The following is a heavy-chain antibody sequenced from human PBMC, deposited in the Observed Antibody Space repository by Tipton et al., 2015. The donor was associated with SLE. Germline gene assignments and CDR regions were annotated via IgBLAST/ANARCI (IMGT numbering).Heavy chain of an antibody. CDR1: GFTFSAYH. V-gene: IGHV3-23*03. Sequence: SLRLSCAASGFTFSAYHMSWVRQAPGKGLEWVSVIYSGDGSTHSADSVRGRFTIPRDNSKNTLYLQMNNLRADDTAIYTCAKDTGRGFFDLWGRGTLVTVSS. CDR3: AKDTGRGFFDL. D-gene: IGHD3-10*01. J-gene: IGHJ2*01. CDR2: IYSGDGST.